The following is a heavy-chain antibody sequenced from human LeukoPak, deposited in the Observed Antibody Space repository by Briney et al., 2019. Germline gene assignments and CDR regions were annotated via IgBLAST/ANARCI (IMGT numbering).Heavy chain of an antibody. J-gene: IGHJ4*02. CDR3: ARGVEWSQTRGDY. V-gene: IGHV1-8*01. Sequence: ASVKVSCKASGYTFTSYDINWVRQATGQGLEWMGWMNPNSGNTGYAQKYQGRVTMTRNTSISTAYMELSSLRSEDTAVYYCARGVEWSQTRGDYWGQGTLVTVSS. CDR2: MNPNSGNT. D-gene: IGHD3-3*01. CDR1: GYTFTSYD.